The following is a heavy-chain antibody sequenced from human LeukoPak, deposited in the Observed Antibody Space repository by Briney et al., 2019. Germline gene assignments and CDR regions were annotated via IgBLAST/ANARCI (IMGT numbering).Heavy chain of an antibody. CDR2: IWYDGSNE. D-gene: IGHD5-18*01. CDR1: GFTFSSYG. Sequence: GGSLRLSCAASGFTFSSYGMHWVRQAPGKGLEWVAVIWYDGSNEYYADSVKGRFTNSRDNSKNTLYLQMNSLRAEDTAVYYCAKDLYSYGPDAFDIWGQGTMVTVSS. J-gene: IGHJ3*02. CDR3: AKDLYSYGPDAFDI. V-gene: IGHV3-33*06.